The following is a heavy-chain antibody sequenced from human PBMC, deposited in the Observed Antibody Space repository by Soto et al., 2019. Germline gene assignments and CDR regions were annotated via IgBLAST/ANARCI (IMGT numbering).Heavy chain of an antibody. CDR3: ARDSIAVAGTDYYYYYGMDV. J-gene: IGHJ6*02. CDR2: IDPSDSYT. Sequence: PGESLKISCKGSVYSFTSYWISWVRQMPGKGLEWMGRIDPSDSYTNYSPSFQGHVTISADKSISTAYLQWSSLKASDAAMYYCARDSIAVAGTDYYYYYGMDVWGQGTTVTVSS. V-gene: IGHV5-10-1*01. CDR1: VYSFTSYW. D-gene: IGHD6-19*01.